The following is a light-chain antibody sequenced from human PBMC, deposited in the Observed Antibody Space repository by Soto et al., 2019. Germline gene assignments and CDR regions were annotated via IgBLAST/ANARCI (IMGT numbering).Light chain of an antibody. J-gene: IGKJ1*01. V-gene: IGKV1-39*01. CDR3: QQTYTIPWT. CDR2: SAT. Sequence: IRMTQSPSSVSASVGDRITITCRTSQSFSNYLTWYQHKPGKAPKLLIYSATVLQSGVPSRFSGSGSGTDFTLTISRLQPEDSATYYCQQTYTIPWTFGQGTKVDIK. CDR1: QSFSNY.